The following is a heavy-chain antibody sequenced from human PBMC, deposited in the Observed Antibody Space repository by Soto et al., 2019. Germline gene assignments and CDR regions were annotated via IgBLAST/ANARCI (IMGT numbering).Heavy chain of an antibody. CDR3: ARGVGAAAPPLY. J-gene: IGHJ4*02. D-gene: IGHD6-13*01. CDR1: GGSISSYY. CDR2: IYYSGST. Sequence: SETLSLTCTVSGGSISSYYWSWIRQPPGKGLEWIGYIYYSGSTNYNPSLKSRVTISVDTSKNQFSLKLSSVTAADTAVYYCARGVGAAAPPLYWGQGTLVTVSS. V-gene: IGHV4-59*01.